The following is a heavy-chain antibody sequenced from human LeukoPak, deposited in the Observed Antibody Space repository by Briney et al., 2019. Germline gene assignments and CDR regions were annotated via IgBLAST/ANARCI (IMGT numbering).Heavy chain of an antibody. CDR2: ASYDRNIK. Sequence: PGGSLRLSCEGTGFNFISYAMHWVRQAPDKGLEWVAVASYDRNIKYYAKSVKGRFTVSRDNSKNTLYLQMNSLRAEDTAVYYCAKPPPGGSYYRDAFDIWGQGTMVTVSS. D-gene: IGHD1-26*01. J-gene: IGHJ3*02. V-gene: IGHV3-30*04. CDR3: AKPPPGGSYYRDAFDI. CDR1: GFNFISYA.